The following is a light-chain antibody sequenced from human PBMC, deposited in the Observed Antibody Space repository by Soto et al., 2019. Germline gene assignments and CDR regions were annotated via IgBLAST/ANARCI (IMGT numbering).Light chain of an antibody. CDR1: QRISAW. J-gene: IGKJ1*01. Sequence: EIQMTQSDSTLSASVGDRVSINCRASQRISAWLAWYQPKPGKAPRLLIYKASTLEIWVASRWSGSEDGTEFHLNISNLQDHDVVTYYWQQYNYESGAVGQWTQVAIK. CDR2: KAS. CDR3: QQYNYESGA. V-gene: IGKV1-5*03.